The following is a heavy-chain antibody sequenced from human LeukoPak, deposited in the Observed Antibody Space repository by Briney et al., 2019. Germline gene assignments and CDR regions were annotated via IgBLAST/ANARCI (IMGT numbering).Heavy chain of an antibody. CDR2: INSDGSST. CDR3: ARRATGYSSSWTQKIYAMDV. D-gene: IGHD6-13*01. CDR1: GFTFSSYW. V-gene: IGHV3-74*01. Sequence: PGGALRLSCAASGFTFSSYWMQWVRQAPGKGLVWVSRINSDGSSTSYADSVKGRFTISRDNAKNTLYLQMNSLRAEDTAVYYCARRATGYSSSWTQKIYAMDVWGQGTTVTVSS. J-gene: IGHJ6*02.